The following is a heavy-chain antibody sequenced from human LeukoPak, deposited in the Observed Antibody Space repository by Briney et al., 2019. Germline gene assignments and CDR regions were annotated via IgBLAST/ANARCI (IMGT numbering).Heavy chain of an antibody. CDR3: ASLEVVVPAAISYYHYYMDV. V-gene: IGHV1-69*13. J-gene: IGHJ6*03. Sequence: SVKVSCKASGGTFSSYAISWVRQAPGQGLEWMGGIIPIFGTANYAQKFQGRVTITADESTSTAYMELSSLRSEDTAVYYCASLEVVVPAAISYYHYYMDVWGKGTTVTVSS. CDR1: GGTFSSYA. D-gene: IGHD2-2*02. CDR2: IIPIFGTA.